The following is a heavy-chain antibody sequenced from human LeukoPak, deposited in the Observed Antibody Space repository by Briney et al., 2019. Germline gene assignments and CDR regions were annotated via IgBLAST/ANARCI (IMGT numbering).Heavy chain of an antibody. CDR2: INWNGGST. V-gene: IGHV3-20*04. J-gene: IGHJ4*02. CDR1: GFTFSNAW. Sequence: GGSLRLSCAASGFTFSNAWMSWVRQAPGKGLEWVSGINWNGGSTGYADSVKGRFTISRDNAKNSLYLQMNSLRAEDTALYYCARGEGYSGYAYWGQGTLVTVSS. CDR3: ARGEGYSGYAY. D-gene: IGHD5-12*01.